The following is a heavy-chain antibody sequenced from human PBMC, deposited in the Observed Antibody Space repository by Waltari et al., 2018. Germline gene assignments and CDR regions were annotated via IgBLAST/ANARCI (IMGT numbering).Heavy chain of an antibody. CDR1: GGSFSGYY. CDR2: INHRGGT. Sequence: QVQLQQWGAGLLKPSETLSLTCAVYGGSFSGYYWSWIRQPPGKGLEWIGEINHRGGTNYNPSLKSRVTISVDTSKNQFSLKLSSVTAADTAVYYCARTEPVYGTFDYWGQGTLVTVSS. J-gene: IGHJ4*02. CDR3: ARTEPVYGTFDY. V-gene: IGHV4-34*01. D-gene: IGHD4-17*01.